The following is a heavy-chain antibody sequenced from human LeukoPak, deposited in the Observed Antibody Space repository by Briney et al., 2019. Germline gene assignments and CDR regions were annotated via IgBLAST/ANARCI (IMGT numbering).Heavy chain of an antibody. Sequence: PGRSLRLSCAASGFTFSSYAMHWVRQAPGKGLEWVAVISYDGSNKYYADSVKGRFTISRDNSKNTLYLQMNSLRAEDTAVYYCAKKLLDYWGQGTLVTVSS. CDR3: AKKLLDY. D-gene: IGHD1-26*01. CDR2: ISYDGSNK. V-gene: IGHV3-30-3*02. CDR1: GFTFSSYA. J-gene: IGHJ4*02.